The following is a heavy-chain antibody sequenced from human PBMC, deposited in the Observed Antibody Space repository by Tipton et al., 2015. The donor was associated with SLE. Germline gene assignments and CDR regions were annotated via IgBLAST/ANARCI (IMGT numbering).Heavy chain of an antibody. CDR2: IHYTGRT. CDR1: GGSISSDY. CDR3: ARIPDISGWPFDY. Sequence: TLSLTCTVSGGSISSDYWTWIRQPPGKGLEWIVYIHYTGRTKYNPSLKNRVTISLDTSKNQFSLKLSSVSAADTAVYYCARIPDISGWPFDYWGQGTLVIVSS. D-gene: IGHD6-19*01. V-gene: IGHV4-59*01. J-gene: IGHJ4*02.